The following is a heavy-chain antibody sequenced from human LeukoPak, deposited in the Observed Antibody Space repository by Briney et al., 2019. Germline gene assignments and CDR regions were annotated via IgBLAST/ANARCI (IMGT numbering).Heavy chain of an antibody. Sequence: GGSLRLSCAASGFTFSRYAMHWVRQAPGKGLEYVSAITSNGGSTYYANSVKGRFTISRDNSKNTLYLQLGSLRAEDMAMYYCAKDSSIWAFDYWGQGTLVTVSS. CDR3: AKDSSIWAFDY. CDR1: GFTFSRYA. J-gene: IGHJ4*02. D-gene: IGHD6-13*01. V-gene: IGHV3-64*01. CDR2: ITSNGGST.